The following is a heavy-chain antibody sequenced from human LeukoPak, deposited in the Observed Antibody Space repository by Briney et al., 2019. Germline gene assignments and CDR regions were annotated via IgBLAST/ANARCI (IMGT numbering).Heavy chain of an antibody. CDR3: AGASYGSGSSIDY. Sequence: PSETLSLTCAVYGGSFSGYYWSWIRQPPGKGLEWIGEINHSGSTNYNPSLKSRVTISVDRSKNQFSLKLSSVTAADTAVYYCAGASYGSGSSIDYWGQGTLVTVSS. D-gene: IGHD3-10*01. CDR2: INHSGST. J-gene: IGHJ4*02. CDR1: GGSFSGYY. V-gene: IGHV4-34*01.